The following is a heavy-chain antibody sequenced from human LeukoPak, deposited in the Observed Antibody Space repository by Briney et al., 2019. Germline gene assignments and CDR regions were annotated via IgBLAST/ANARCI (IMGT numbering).Heavy chain of an antibody. D-gene: IGHD3-10*01. J-gene: IGHJ4*02. Sequence: ASVKVSCKVSGYTLTELSIYWVRQAPGEGLEWMGSFDCEDRDTIYAPKFQDRVTMTVDTSTDTAYMELRSLRSDDTAVYYCARGWFGTTMDYWGQGTLVTVSS. CDR2: FDCEDRDT. V-gene: IGHV1-24*01. CDR1: GYTLTELS. CDR3: ARGWFGTTMDY.